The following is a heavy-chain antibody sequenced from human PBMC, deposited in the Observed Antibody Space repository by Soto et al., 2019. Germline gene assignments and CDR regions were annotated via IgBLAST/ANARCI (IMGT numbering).Heavy chain of an antibody. CDR1: GYTFTSYG. V-gene: IGHV1-18*01. CDR2: ISGYNGNR. CDR3: ARDHPRIAVPGGRGIDY. J-gene: IGHJ4*02. Sequence: ASVKVSCKASGYTFTSYGFSWVRQAPGQGLEWMGWISGYNGNRNYAQKLHGRVTLTTDTSTSTAYMELGNLSSDDTAVYYCARDHPRIAVPGGRGIDYWGQGTLVSVSS. D-gene: IGHD6-19*01.